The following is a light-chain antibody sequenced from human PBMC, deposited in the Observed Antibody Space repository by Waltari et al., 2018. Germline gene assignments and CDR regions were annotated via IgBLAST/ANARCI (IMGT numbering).Light chain of an antibody. Sequence: VVLTQSPATLSVSPGASAIISCRASQSVSSNLAWYQQKPGQAPRLLIYDASTRASSIPARFRGSGSGTEFTLTINNLQSEDSATYYCQQYNRWPPITFGQGTRLDIK. J-gene: IGKJ5*01. CDR1: QSVSSN. CDR3: QQYNRWPPIT. V-gene: IGKV3-15*01. CDR2: DAS.